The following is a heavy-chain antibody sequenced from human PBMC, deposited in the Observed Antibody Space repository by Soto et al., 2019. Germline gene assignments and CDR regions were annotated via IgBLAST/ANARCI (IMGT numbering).Heavy chain of an antibody. V-gene: IGHV5-51*01. D-gene: IGHD3-3*01. CDR3: ARTQGRYYDFWSGYLYPLDY. CDR2: IYPGDSDT. Sequence: PGESLKISCKGSGYSFTSYWIGWVRQMPGKGLEWMGIIYPGDSDTRYSPSFQGQVTISADKSISTAYLQWSSLKASDTAMYYCARTQGRYYDFWSGYLYPLDYWGQGTQVTVSS. J-gene: IGHJ4*02. CDR1: GYSFTSYW.